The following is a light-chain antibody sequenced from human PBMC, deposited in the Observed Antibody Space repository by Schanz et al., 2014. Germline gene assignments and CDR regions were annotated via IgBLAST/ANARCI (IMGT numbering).Light chain of an antibody. J-gene: IGKJ2*01. Sequence: ETVMTQSPATLSVSPGERATLSCRASQSVSSNLAWYQQKPGQAPRLLIYGASTRATGIPDRFSGSGSGTXXTLTISSLQSEDFAVYYCQQYNNWPPYTFGQGTKLEIK. V-gene: IGKV3D-15*01. CDR1: QSVSSN. CDR2: GAS. CDR3: QQYNNWPPYT.